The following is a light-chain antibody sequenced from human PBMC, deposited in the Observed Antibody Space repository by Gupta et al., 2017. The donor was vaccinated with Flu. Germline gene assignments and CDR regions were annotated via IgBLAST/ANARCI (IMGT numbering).Light chain of an antibody. J-gene: IGLJ3*02. CDR1: SSNIGSNN. CDR3: AAWDDSLNGAV. V-gene: IGLV1-44*01. Sequence: RVTISCSGSSSNIGSNNVTWYQQFPGTAPKLLIYDNNKRPSGIPDRFSGSKSGTSASLAISGLQSEDEADYYCAAWDDSLNGAVFGGGTKLTVL. CDR2: DNN.